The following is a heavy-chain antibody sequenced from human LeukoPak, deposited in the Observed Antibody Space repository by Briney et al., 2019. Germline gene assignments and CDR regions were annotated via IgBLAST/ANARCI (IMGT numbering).Heavy chain of an antibody. CDR2: INIGRGDS. D-gene: IGHD1-14*01. CDR1: GGTFSSYA. V-gene: IGHV1-3*03. J-gene: IGHJ3*01. CDR3: ARERGIRDAFDF. Sequence: SVKVSCKASGGTFSSYAISWVRQAPGQSLEWMGWINIGRGDSKCSQEFQGRVTLTRDTSATTAFLEVSTLRPEDMAVYYCARERGIRDAFDFWGQGTMVTVSS.